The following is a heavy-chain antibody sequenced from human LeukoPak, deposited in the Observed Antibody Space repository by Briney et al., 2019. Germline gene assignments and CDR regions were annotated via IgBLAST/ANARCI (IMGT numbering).Heavy chain of an antibody. D-gene: IGHD3-16*01. J-gene: IGHJ4*02. CDR1: GFTFSSYS. V-gene: IGHV3-21*01. Sequence: GGSLRLSCAASGFTFSSYSMNWVRQAPGKGLEWVSSISSSSSYIYYADSVKGRFTISRDNAKNSLYLQMNSLRAEDTAVYYCAGEGAAYPFDYWGQGTLVTVSS. CDR2: ISSSSSYI. CDR3: AGEGAAYPFDY.